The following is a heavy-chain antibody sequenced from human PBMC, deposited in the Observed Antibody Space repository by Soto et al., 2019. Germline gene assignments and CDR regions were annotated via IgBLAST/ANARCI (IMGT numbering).Heavy chain of an antibody. CDR1: GGSISSGGYY. J-gene: IGHJ3*02. CDR2: IYYSGST. D-gene: IGHD3-22*01. CDR3: ARDRRSGYDSSGYYYTGAYDI. Sequence: QVQLQESGPGLVKPSQTLSLTCTVSGGSISSGGYYWSWIRQHPGKGLEWIGYIYYSGSTYYNPSLKSRVTISVDTSKNQFSLKLSSVTAADTAVYYCARDRRSGYDSSGYYYTGAYDIWGQGTMVTVSS. V-gene: IGHV4-31*03.